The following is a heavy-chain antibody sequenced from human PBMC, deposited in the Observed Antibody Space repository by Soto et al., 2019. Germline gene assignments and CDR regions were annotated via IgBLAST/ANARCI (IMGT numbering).Heavy chain of an antibody. J-gene: IGHJ4*02. D-gene: IGHD6-13*01. Sequence: ASVKVSCKASGYTFTSYAMHWVRQAPGQRLEWMGWINAGNGNTKYSQKFQGRVTITRDTSASTAYMELSSLRSEDTAVYYCATEADLDIAAAGTGDYWGQGTLVTVSS. V-gene: IGHV1-3*01. CDR2: INAGNGNT. CDR1: GYTFTSYA. CDR3: ATEADLDIAAAGTGDY.